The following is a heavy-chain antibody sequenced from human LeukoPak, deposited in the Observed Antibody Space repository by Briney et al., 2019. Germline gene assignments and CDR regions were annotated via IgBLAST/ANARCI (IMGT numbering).Heavy chain of an antibody. J-gene: IGHJ4*02. CDR3: AKSVTKPPSFVDY. Sequence: PGGSLRLSCAASGFTFSSYAMSWVRQAPGKGLEWVSAISGSGGSTYYADSGKGRVTLARDNSKNPLYLKMNSLRAEDTAVYYCAKSVTKPPSFVDYWGQGTLVTVSS. D-gene: IGHD4-17*01. CDR1: GFTFSSYA. V-gene: IGHV3-23*01. CDR2: ISGSGGST.